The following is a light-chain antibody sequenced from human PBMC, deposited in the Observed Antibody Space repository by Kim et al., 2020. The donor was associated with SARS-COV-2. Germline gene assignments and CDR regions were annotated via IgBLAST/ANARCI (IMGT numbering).Light chain of an antibody. CDR3: QQYNSYSQT. CDR1: QSISSW. J-gene: IGKJ1*01. V-gene: IGKV1-5*03. Sequence: ASLGDRVTITCRASQSISSWLAWYQQKPGKAPKLLIYKASSLESGVPSRFSGSGSGTEFTLTISSLQPDDFATYYCQQYNSYSQTFGQGTKVDIK. CDR2: KAS.